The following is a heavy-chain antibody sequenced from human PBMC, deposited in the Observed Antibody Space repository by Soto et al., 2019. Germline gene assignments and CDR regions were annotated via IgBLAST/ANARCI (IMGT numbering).Heavy chain of an antibody. CDR3: ARDCVEVEMATILGINWFDP. CDR1: GYTFTGYY. Sequence: ASVKVSCKASGYTFTGYYMRWVRQAPGQGLEWMGWINPNSGGTNYAQKFQGRVTMTRDTSISTAYMELSRLRSDDTAVYYCARDCVEVEMATILGINWFDPWGQGTLVTVSS. CDR2: INPNSGGT. D-gene: IGHD5-12*01. J-gene: IGHJ5*02. V-gene: IGHV1-2*02.